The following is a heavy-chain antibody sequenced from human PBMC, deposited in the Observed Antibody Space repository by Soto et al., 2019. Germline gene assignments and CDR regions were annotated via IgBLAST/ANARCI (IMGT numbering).Heavy chain of an antibody. V-gene: IGHV3-64D*06. D-gene: IGHD5-12*01. Sequence: GGSLRLSCSASGFTFSSYAMHWVRQAPGKRLEYVSGVRGNGDPPFYADSVKGRFTISRDNSKNTLYLQMSSLGADDTAVYYCVKSRGGNNFDFFDWGQGALVTVSS. CDR2: VRGNGDPP. CDR1: GFTFSSYA. CDR3: VKSRGGNNFDFFD. J-gene: IGHJ4*02.